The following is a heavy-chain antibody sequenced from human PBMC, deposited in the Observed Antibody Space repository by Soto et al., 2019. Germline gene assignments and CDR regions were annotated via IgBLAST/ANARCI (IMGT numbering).Heavy chain of an antibody. CDR2: ITTHNGNT. D-gene: IGHD3-10*01. V-gene: IGHV1-18*04. Sequence: QVQLVQSGAELKKPGASVKVSCKASGYSFTIYSVSWVRQAPGQGLEWLGWITTHNGNTNYAQDFEGRVTMTTATTTRTAYMDLRSLRSDDTAVYYCALRRIYGSATFYPPHDVFDIWGQGTMVTVSS. CDR3: ALRRIYGSATFYPPHDVFDI. J-gene: IGHJ3*02. CDR1: GYSFTIYS.